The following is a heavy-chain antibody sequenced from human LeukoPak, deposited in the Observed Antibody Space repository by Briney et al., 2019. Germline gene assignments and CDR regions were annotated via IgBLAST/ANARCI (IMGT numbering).Heavy chain of an antibody. D-gene: IGHD2-15*01. CDR1: GGSISSYY. CDR2: IYYSGST. CDR3: ARDSGSNFDY. J-gene: IGHJ4*02. V-gene: IGHV4-59*01. Sequence: PSETLSLTCTVSGGSISSYYWSWIRQPPGKGLEWIGYIYYSGSTNYNPSLKSRVTISVDTSKNQFSLKLSSVTAADTAVYYCARDSGSNFDYWGQGTLVTVSS.